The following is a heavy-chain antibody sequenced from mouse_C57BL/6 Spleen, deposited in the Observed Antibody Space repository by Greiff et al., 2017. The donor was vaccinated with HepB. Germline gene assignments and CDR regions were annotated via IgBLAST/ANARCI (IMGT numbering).Heavy chain of an antibody. CDR3: ARKPTTVVDYYAMDY. CDR2: IHPNSGST. D-gene: IGHD1-1*01. CDR1: GYTFTSYW. Sequence: QVQLQQPGAELVKPGASVKLSCKASGYTFTSYWMHWVKQRPGQGLEWIGMIHPNSGSTNYNEKFKSKATLTVDKSSSTAYMQLSSLTSEDSAVYYCARKPTTVVDYYAMDYWGQGTSVTVSS. J-gene: IGHJ4*01. V-gene: IGHV1-64*01.